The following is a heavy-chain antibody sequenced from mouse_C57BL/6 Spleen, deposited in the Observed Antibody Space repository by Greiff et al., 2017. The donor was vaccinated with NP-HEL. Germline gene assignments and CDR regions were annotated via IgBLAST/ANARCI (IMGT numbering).Heavy chain of an antibody. CDR1: GFTFSDYG. V-gene: IGHV5-17*01. CDR2: ISSGSSTI. Sequence: EVQLVESGGGLVKPGGSLKLSCAASGFTFSDYGMHWVRQAPEKGLEWVAYISSGSSTIYYADTVKGRFTISRDNAKNTLFLQRTSLRSEDTAMYYCARPNYYGSSFYAMDYWGQGTSVTVSS. CDR3: ARPNYYGSSFYAMDY. D-gene: IGHD1-1*01. J-gene: IGHJ4*01.